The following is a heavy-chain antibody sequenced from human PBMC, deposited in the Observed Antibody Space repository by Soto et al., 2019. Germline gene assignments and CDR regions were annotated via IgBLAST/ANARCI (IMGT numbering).Heavy chain of an antibody. Sequence: GGSLRLSCAASGFTFSNYGMHWVRQAPGKGLEWVAVIWYDGSNKYYADSVKGRFTISRDNSKNTLYLQMNSLRAEDTAVYYCPRNSAATTPFDYWGQGTLVTV. D-gene: IGHD5-12*01. J-gene: IGHJ4*02. V-gene: IGHV3-33*01. CDR1: GFTFSNYG. CDR2: IWYDGSNK. CDR3: PRNSAATTPFDY.